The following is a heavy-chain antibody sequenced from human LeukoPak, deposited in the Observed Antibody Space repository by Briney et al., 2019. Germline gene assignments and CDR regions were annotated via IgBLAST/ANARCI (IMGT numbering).Heavy chain of an antibody. V-gene: IGHV1-2*02. CDR2: INPNSGGT. Sequence: ASVKVSCKASGYTFTGYYMHWVRQAPGQGLEWMGWINPNSGGTNYAQKLQGRVTMTTDTSTSTAYMELRSLRSDDTAMYYCARTAAAGTPWDYWGQGTLVTVSS. J-gene: IGHJ4*02. CDR3: ARTAAAGTPWDY. D-gene: IGHD6-13*01. CDR1: GYTFTGYY.